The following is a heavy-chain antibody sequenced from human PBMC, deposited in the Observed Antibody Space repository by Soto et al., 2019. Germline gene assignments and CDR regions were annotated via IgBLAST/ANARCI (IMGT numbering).Heavy chain of an antibody. CDR1: GYTFTEFD. V-gene: IGHV1-8*01. Sequence: ASVKVSCKTSGYTFTEFDINWVRQAPGQGLEWMGWMNTNTGNTGYAQKFQGRVTMTRDTSISTAYMELRRLRSEDTAVYYCARVVRYFGGHAGYWGQGTLVTVSS. D-gene: IGHD3-9*01. CDR2: MNTNTGNT. CDR3: ARVVRYFGGHAGY. J-gene: IGHJ4*02.